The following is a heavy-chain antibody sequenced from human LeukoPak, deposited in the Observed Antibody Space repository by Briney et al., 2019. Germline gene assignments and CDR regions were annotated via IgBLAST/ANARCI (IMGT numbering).Heavy chain of an antibody. V-gene: IGHV4-59*08. CDR2: IYYTGNT. CDR1: GVSISNHY. CDR3: ARVNDFWSGYYTNWFDP. J-gene: IGHJ5*02. D-gene: IGHD3-3*01. Sequence: SETLSLTCTVSGVSISNHYSSWIRQPPGKGLEWIGYIYYTGNTNYNPSLKSRVTISEDTSKNQVSLELSSVTAADTAVYYCARVNDFWSGYYTNWFDPWGQGTLVTVSS.